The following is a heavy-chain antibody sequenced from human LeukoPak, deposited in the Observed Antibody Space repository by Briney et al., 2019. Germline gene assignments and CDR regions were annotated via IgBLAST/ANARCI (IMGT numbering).Heavy chain of an antibody. CDR1: GYTFSTYG. J-gene: IGHJ5*02. CDR3: ARDTGSNFFDL. D-gene: IGHD1-26*01. CDR2: ISTYNAKT. V-gene: IGHV1-18*01. Sequence: ASVKVSCKASGYTFSTYGIIWVRQAPGQGLEWMGWISTYNAKTKYVQNLQGRVAMTTDTSTSTVYMELRSLTSDDTAVYYCARDTGSNFFDLWGQGTLVTVAS.